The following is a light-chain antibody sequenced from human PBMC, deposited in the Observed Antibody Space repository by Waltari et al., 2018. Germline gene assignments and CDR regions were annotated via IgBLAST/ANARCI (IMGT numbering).Light chain of an antibody. J-gene: IGKJ1*01. CDR3: QHYVRLPGT. CDR2: GAS. Sequence: EIVLTQSPGTLSLSPGERATLSCRASQSISGALAWYHQKPGQAPRLRTYGASKWATGIPDRFSGSGSGTEFRLTVSRLKPEDFAVYYCQHYVRLPGTLGQGTRVEI. CDR1: QSISGA. V-gene: IGKV3-20*01.